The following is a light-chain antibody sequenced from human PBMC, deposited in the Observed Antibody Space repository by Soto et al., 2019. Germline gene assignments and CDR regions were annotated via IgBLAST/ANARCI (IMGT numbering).Light chain of an antibody. Sequence: QPASVSGSPGQSITISCTGTGSDVGGYNFVSWYKQHPGKAPKLMIYDVSNRPSGVSDRFSGSKSGNTASLTISGLQAEDEGDYYCSSYRRGSTPYVFGTGTKLTVL. CDR3: SSYRRGSTPYV. V-gene: IGLV2-14*03. CDR1: GSDVGGYNF. J-gene: IGLJ1*01. CDR2: DVS.